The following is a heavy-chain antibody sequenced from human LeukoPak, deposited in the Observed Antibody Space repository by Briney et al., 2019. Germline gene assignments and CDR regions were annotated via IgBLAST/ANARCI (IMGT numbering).Heavy chain of an antibody. J-gene: IGHJ4*02. CDR1: GYTFTSYG. CDR3: ASSGGYCSSTSCYTALEFDY. CDR2: ISAYNGNT. D-gene: IGHD2-2*02. Sequence: ASVKVSCKASGYTFTSYGISWVRQAPGQGLEWMGWISAYNGNTNYAQKLQGRVTMTTDTSTSTAYMELRSLRSDDTAVYYCASSGGYCSSTSCYTALEFDYWGQGTLVTVSS. V-gene: IGHV1-18*01.